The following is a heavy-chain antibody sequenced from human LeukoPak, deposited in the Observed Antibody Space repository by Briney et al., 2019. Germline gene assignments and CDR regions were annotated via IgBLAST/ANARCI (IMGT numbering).Heavy chain of an antibody. Sequence: SETLSLTCTVSGGSISSYYWSWIRQPAGKGLEWIGRIYTSGSTNYNPSLKSRVTMSVDTSKNQFSLKLSSVTAADTAVYYCTRGGTIVGATSRAFDIWGQGTMVTVSS. V-gene: IGHV4-4*07. CDR3: TRGGTIVGATSRAFDI. J-gene: IGHJ3*02. CDR1: GGSISSYY. CDR2: IYTSGST. D-gene: IGHD1-26*01.